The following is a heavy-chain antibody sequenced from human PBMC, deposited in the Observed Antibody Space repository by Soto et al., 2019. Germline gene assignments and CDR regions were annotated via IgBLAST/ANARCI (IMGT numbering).Heavy chain of an antibody. D-gene: IGHD5-12*01. V-gene: IGHV4-4*02. CDR2: IYHSGST. CDR1: GGSISSSNW. Sequence: QVQLQESGPGLVKPSGTLSLTCAVTGGSISSSNWCSWVRQPPGKGLEWIGEIYHSGSTNYNPSLKSRVTISVDKSKNQFSLKLSSVTAADTAVYYCASLSSGYDGCLDYWGQGTLVTVSS. CDR3: ASLSSGYDGCLDY. J-gene: IGHJ4*02.